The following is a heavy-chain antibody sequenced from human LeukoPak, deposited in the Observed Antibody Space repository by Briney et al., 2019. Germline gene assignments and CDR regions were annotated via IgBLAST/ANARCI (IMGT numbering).Heavy chain of an antibody. V-gene: IGHV1-18*01. CDR1: GYTFTSYG. J-gene: IGHJ5*02. CDR2: ISAYNGNT. Sequence: ASVKVSCKASGYTFTSYGISWVRQAPGQGLEWMGWISAYNGNTRYAQKLQGRVTMTTDTSTSTAYMELRSLRSDDTAVYYCARDGYIAVAGTENWFDPWGEEPRFPVPS. CDR3: ARDGYIAVAGTENWFDP. D-gene: IGHD6-19*01.